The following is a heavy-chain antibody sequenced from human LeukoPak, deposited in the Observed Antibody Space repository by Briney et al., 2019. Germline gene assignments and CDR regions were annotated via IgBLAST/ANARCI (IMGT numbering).Heavy chain of an antibody. J-gene: IGHJ6*03. D-gene: IGHD3-10*01. CDR1: GGSISIGGYY. CDR2: IYYSGST. Sequence: SETLSLTCTVSGGSISIGGYYWSWIRQQPGKGLEWIGYIYYSGSTYYNPSLKSRVTISVDTSKNQFSLKLSSVTAADTAVYYCARGPGSYYYYMDVWGKGTTVTVSS. CDR3: ARGPGSYYYYMDV. V-gene: IGHV4-31*03.